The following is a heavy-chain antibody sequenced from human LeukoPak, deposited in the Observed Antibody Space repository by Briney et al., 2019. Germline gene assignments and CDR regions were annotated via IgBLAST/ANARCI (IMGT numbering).Heavy chain of an antibody. Sequence: PGGSLRLSCAASGFSFDSHIMRWVRQAPGKGLEWVAGIWYDGSRRHYGDSVEGRFSVSRDNSRNTLDLQMNSLTADDTVIYYCAKDKWEERGNYYHYFDYWGQGILVIVSS. CDR3: AKDKWEERGNYYHYFDY. D-gene: IGHD1-26*01. CDR1: GFSFDSHI. V-gene: IGHV3-33*06. CDR2: IWYDGSRR. J-gene: IGHJ4*02.